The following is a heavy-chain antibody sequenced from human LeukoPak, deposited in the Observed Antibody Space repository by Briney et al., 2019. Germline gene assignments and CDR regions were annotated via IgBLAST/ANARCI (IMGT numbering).Heavy chain of an antibody. Sequence: PSQTLSLTCTVSGGSISSGGYYWSWIRQHPGKGLEWIGYIYYSGSTYYNPSLKSRVTISVDTSKNQFSLKLSSVTAADTAVYYCARIYYDILTGYIPFDYWGQGTLVTVSS. V-gene: IGHV4-31*03. D-gene: IGHD3-9*01. CDR1: GGSISSGGYY. J-gene: IGHJ4*02. CDR2: IYYSGST. CDR3: ARIYYDILTGYIPFDY.